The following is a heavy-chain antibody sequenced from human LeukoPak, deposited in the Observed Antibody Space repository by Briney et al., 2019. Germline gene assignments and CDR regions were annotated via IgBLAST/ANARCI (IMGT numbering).Heavy chain of an antibody. CDR3: AKEEVNYYDSSSSHY. Sequence: GGSLRLSCAASGFSFGSSVMSWVRQAPGKGLEWVSAITADGGGTNHADPVKGRFTISRDNSKNTLYLQMNSLRAEDTAVYYCAKEEVNYYDSSSSHYWGQGTLVTVSS. D-gene: IGHD3-22*01. CDR2: ITADGGGT. CDR1: GFSFGSSV. J-gene: IGHJ4*02. V-gene: IGHV3-23*01.